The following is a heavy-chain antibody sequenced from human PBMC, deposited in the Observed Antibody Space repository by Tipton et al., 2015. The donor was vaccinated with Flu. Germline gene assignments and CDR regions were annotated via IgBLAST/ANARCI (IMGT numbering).Heavy chain of an antibody. CDR3: ASGGGNALTHNYFDF. J-gene: IGHJ4*02. CDR2: VFYSGSS. CDR1: GASISTFY. V-gene: IGHV4-59*01. Sequence: GASISTFYWSWIRQSPGKGLEWIGYVFYSGSSNYNPSLKSRVTMSVDTSRNQFSLKLNSLTAADTAVYFCASGGGNALTHNYFDFWGQGALVTVSS. D-gene: IGHD2-15*01.